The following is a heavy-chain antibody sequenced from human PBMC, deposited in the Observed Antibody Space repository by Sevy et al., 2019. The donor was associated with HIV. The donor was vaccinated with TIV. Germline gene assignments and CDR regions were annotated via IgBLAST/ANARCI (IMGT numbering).Heavy chain of an antibody. J-gene: IGHJ4*02. D-gene: IGHD1-26*01. CDR2: IYYNGHI. Sequence: SETLSLTCTVSGGSITSLYWNWIRQPPGKGLEWIANIYYNGHINYTPSLKSLVTLSLDTSKNQFSLRLSSVTAADTAMYYCAGENAWGRGYSWGQGTLVTVSS. CDR3: AGENAWGRGYS. V-gene: IGHV4-59*08. CDR1: GGSITSLY.